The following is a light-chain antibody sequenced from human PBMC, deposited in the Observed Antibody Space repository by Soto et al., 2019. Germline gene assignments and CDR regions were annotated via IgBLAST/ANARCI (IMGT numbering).Light chain of an antibody. CDR2: DVS. J-gene: IGLJ2*01. V-gene: IGLV2-14*03. CDR1: SSDVGGYNY. Sequence: QSALTQPASVSGSPGQSITISCTGTSSDVGGYNYVFWYQHHPGKAPKLMIYDVSNRPSGISNRFSGSKSGNTASLTISGLQAEDEADYYCSSYTSSITFDVVFGGGTKVTVL. CDR3: SSYTSSITFDVV.